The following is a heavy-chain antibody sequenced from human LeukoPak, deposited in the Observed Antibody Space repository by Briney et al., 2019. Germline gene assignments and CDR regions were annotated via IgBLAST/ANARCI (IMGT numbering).Heavy chain of an antibody. CDR2: IYYGGST. Sequence: SEILSLTCTVSGDSISGSSYYWGWIRQPPGKGLEWIGNIYYGGSTYYNPSLKSRVSISVDTSNNQFSLKVSSVTAADTAVYYCAGADGYKIDYWGQGTLVTVSS. CDR3: AGADGYKIDY. V-gene: IGHV4-39*01. CDR1: GDSISGSSYY. J-gene: IGHJ4*02. D-gene: IGHD5-24*01.